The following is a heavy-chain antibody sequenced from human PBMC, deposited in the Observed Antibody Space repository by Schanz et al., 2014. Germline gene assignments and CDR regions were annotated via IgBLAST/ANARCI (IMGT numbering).Heavy chain of an antibody. J-gene: IGHJ6*03. V-gene: IGHV3-11*05. CDR3: AGTYCSSTSCYTGYYYMDV. D-gene: IGHD2-2*02. CDR2: ISSSSSYT. Sequence: QVQLVESGGGLVKPGGSLRLSCAASGLTFSDYYMSWIRQAPGKGLEWVSYISSSSSYTNYADSVKGRFTISRDNAKNSLYLQMNSLRAEDTAVYYCAGTYCSSTSCYTGYYYMDVWGKGTTVIVSS. CDR1: GLTFSDYY.